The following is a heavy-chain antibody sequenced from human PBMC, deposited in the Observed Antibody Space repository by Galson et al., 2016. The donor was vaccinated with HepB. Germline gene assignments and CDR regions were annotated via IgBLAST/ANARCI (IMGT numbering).Heavy chain of an antibody. CDR2: IKQDGSEK. Sequence: SLRLSCAASGFTFNSYWMNWVRQAPGKGLEWVANIKQDGSEKYYLDSVRGRFTISRDNAKNSLYLTMNSLRAEDRAVYYCARDGRYFDWLLSPIFDSWGQGTLVTVSS. D-gene: IGHD3-9*01. V-gene: IGHV3-7*03. J-gene: IGHJ4*02. CDR3: ARDGRYFDWLLSPIFDS. CDR1: GFTFNSYW.